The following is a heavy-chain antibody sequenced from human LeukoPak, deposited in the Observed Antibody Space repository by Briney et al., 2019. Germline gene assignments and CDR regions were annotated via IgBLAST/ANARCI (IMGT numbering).Heavy chain of an antibody. J-gene: IGHJ4*02. CDR1: GFTFSSYA. CDR3: ARDNYNPDY. D-gene: IGHD1-14*01. V-gene: IGHV3-30-3*01. CDR2: ISYDGSNK. Sequence: GGSLRLSCVGSGFTFSSYAMHWVRQAPGKGLEWVAVISYDGSNKYYADSVKGRFTISRDNSKNTLYLQMNSLRAEDTAVYYCARDNYNPDYWGQGTLVTVSS.